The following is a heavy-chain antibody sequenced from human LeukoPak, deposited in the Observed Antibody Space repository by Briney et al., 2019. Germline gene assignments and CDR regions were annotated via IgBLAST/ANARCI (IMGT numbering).Heavy chain of an antibody. D-gene: IGHD3-10*01. J-gene: IGHJ4*02. V-gene: IGHV3-33*06. CDR1: GFTFSSYG. Sequence: PGGSLRLSCAASGFTFSSYGMHWVRQAPGKGLEWVAVIWYDGSNKYYADSVKGRFTISRDNSKNTLYLQMNSLRAEDTTVYYCAKHLRDTAGEWFGTYYWGQGTLVTVSS. CDR2: IWYDGSNK. CDR3: AKHLRDTAGEWFGTYY.